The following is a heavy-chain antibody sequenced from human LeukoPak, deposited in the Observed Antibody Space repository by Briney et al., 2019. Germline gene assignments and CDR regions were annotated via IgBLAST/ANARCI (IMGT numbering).Heavy chain of an antibody. D-gene: IGHD5-18*01. J-gene: IGHJ6*02. CDR3: ARGPLSWAGYSYGTYYGMDV. Sequence: ASVKVSCKASGYTFTGYYMHWVRQAPGQGLEWMGIINPSGGSTSYAQKFQGRVTMTRDTSTSTVYMELSSLRSEDTAVYYCARGPLSWAGYSYGTYYGMDVWGQGTTVTVSS. CDR1: GYTFTGYY. V-gene: IGHV1-46*01. CDR2: INPSGGST.